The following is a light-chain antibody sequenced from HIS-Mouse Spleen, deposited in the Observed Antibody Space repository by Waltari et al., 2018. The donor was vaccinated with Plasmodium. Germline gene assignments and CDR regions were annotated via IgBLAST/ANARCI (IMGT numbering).Light chain of an antibody. CDR1: SSDVVGYNY. V-gene: IGLV2-14*01. CDR3: SSYTSSSTLDV. CDR2: EVS. Sequence: QSALTQPASVSGSPGQSIPISCTGTSSDVVGYNYVSWYQQHPGKAPKLMIYEVSNRPSGVSNRFSGSKSGNTASLTISGLQAEDEADYYCSSYTSSSTLDVFGTGTKVTVL. J-gene: IGLJ1*01.